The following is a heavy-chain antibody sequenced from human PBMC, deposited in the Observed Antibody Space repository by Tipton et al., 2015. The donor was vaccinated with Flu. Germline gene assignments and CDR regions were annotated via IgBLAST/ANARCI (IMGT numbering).Heavy chain of an antibody. Sequence: SLRLSCVASGFTFDSYDMNWVRQSPGKGLEWVSVISGSGDSTSYADSVKGRFSISRDNSKKTLYLQLNSLRVEDTAEYYCAKARSDYGSGYYYLDVWGKGTTVIVSS. J-gene: IGHJ6*03. CDR3: AKARSDYGSGYYYLDV. CDR2: ISGSGDST. V-gene: IGHV3-23*01. D-gene: IGHD3-10*01. CDR1: GFTFDSYD.